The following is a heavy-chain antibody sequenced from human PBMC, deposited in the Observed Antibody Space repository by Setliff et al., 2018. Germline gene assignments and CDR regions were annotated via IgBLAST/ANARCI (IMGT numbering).Heavy chain of an antibody. CDR1: GFTFDDYV. V-gene: IGHV3-48*01. CDR3: ARVSGWEWDY. CDR2: ITGSSSII. Sequence: GGSLRLSCAASGFTFDDYVMSWVRQAPGKGLEWVSYITGSSSIIYYADSVKGRFTISRDNAKNSLYLQMNSLRAEDTAVYYCARVSGWEWDYWGQGTLVTVSS. D-gene: IGHD6-19*01. J-gene: IGHJ4*02.